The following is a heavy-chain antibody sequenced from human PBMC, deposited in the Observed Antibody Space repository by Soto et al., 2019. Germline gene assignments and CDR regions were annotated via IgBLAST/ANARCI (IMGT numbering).Heavy chain of an antibody. Sequence: SETLSLTCAVYGGSLSGYYWTWIRQPPGKGLEWIGEVNPGGITNYSPSVKSRLTISLDTSKKQVSLEMTSVTAADNAAYYCGRVVIKMANQSIDSWGPGTLVTVSS. CDR1: GGSLSGYY. CDR3: GRVVIKMANQSIDS. CDR2: VNPGGIT. J-gene: IGHJ4*02. V-gene: IGHV4-34*01.